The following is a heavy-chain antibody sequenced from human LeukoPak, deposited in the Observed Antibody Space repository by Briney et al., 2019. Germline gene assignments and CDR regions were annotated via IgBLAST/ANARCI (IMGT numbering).Heavy chain of an antibody. CDR2: ISSSSIYI. Sequence: GGSLRLSCAGSGFTFSSYSMHWVRQAPGKGLEWVSSISSSSIYIYYADSLKGRFTISRDNSKNTLYLQMNSLRAEDTAVYYCAKKGYSFGWRDSYYFDYWGQGTLVTVSS. CDR1: GFTFSSYS. D-gene: IGHD6-19*01. J-gene: IGHJ4*02. CDR3: AKKGYSFGWRDSYYFDY. V-gene: IGHV3-21*01.